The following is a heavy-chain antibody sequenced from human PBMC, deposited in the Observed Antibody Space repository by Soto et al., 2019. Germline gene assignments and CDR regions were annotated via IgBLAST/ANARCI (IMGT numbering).Heavy chain of an antibody. V-gene: IGHV3-15*01. CDR2: IKSKTDGGTT. J-gene: IGHJ4*02. CDR3: TTDPVTMIVVVPSSG. CDR1: GLTFSNAW. Sequence: GESLKISCAASGLTFSNAWMSWVRQAPGKGLEWVGRIKSKTDGGTTDYAAPVKGRFTISRDDSKNTLYLQMNSLKTEDTAVYYCTTDPVTMIVVVPSSGWGQGTLVTVSS. D-gene: IGHD3-22*01.